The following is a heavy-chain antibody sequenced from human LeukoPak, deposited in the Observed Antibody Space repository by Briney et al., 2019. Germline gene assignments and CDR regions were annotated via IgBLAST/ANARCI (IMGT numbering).Heavy chain of an antibody. CDR1: GGSISSTSYY. CDR3: ARGVPIFDY. D-gene: IGHD2-2*02. Sequence: SETLSLTCTVSGGSISSTSYYWGWIRQPPGKGLEWIGSIYYGGSTDYNPSLKSRVTISVDTSKNQFSLKLSSVTAADTAVYYCARGVPIFDYWGQGTLVTVSS. J-gene: IGHJ4*02. CDR2: IYYGGST. V-gene: IGHV4-39*01.